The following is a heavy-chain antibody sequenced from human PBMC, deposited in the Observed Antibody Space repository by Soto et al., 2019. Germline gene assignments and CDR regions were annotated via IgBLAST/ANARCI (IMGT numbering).Heavy chain of an antibody. CDR2: VHDSGNT. Sequence: SETLSLTCTVTGGSISSYYWSWIRQPPGKGLEWIGHVHDSGNTDYNPSLKSRVTISVDTSKNQFSLKLSSVTAADTAVYYCARQDGGGNYYYGMDVWGQGTTVTVSS. J-gene: IGHJ6*02. V-gene: IGHV4-59*08. CDR1: GGSISSYY. D-gene: IGHD3-16*01. CDR3: ARQDGGGNYYYGMDV.